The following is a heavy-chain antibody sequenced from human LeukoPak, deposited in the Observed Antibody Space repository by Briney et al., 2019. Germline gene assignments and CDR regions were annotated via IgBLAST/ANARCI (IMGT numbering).Heavy chain of an antibody. CDR1: GYTFTSYD. CDR3: ARADRKTIFGEVKVGNWFDP. Sequence: ASVKVSCQASGYTFTSYDINWVRQANGQGLEWMGWMNPNSGNTGYAQKFQGRVTMTRYTSISTAYMELSSLRSEDTAVYYCARADRKTIFGEVKVGNWFDPWGQGTLVTVSS. V-gene: IGHV1-8*01. D-gene: IGHD3-3*01. CDR2: MNPNSGNT. J-gene: IGHJ5*02.